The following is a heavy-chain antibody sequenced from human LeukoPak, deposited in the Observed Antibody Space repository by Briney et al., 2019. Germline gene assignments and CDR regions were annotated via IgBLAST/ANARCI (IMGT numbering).Heavy chain of an antibody. CDR2: ISSYRSTI. CDR1: GFTFSSYN. CDR3: ASNSRTFDY. V-gene: IGHV3-48*01. J-gene: IGHJ4*02. D-gene: IGHD6-13*01. Sequence: GGSLRLSCAASGFTFSSYNMNWVRQAPGKGLEWVSYISSYRSTIYYADSVKGRFTVSRDNSKNTLYLQMNSLRAEDTAVYYCASNSRTFDYWGQGTLVTVSS.